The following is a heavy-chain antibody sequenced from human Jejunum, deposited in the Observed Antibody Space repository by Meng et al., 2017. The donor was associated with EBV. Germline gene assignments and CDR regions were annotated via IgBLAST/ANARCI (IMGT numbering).Heavy chain of an antibody. Sequence: VQLGEAGGGLVQPGGSLRLSCAASGFTLSDNWIHWVRQAPGEGLMWVSRINPDGRTINYGDSVKGRFTISRDNAKNTVYLQMNSLRAEDTAVYYCTRAGYYRFDYWGQGALVTVSS. CDR2: INPDGRTI. J-gene: IGHJ4*02. CDR1: GFTLSDNW. D-gene: IGHD1-26*01. V-gene: IGHV3-74*01. CDR3: TRAGYYRFDY.